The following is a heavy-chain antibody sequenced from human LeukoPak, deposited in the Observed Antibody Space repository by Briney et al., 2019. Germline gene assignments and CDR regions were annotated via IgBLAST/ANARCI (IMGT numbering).Heavy chain of an antibody. V-gene: IGHV1-18*01. Sequence: ASVKVSCKASGYTFTSYGISWVRQAPGRGLEWMGWISAYNGNTNYAQKLQGRVTMTTDKSTSTAYMELRSLRSDDTAVYYCAAGTMVYGMDVWGQGTTVTVSS. CDR1: GYTFTSYG. CDR2: ISAYNGNT. D-gene: IGHD3-10*01. CDR3: AAGTMVYGMDV. J-gene: IGHJ6*02.